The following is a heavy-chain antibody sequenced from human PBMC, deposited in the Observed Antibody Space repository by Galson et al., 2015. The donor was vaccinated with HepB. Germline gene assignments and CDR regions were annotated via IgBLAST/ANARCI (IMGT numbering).Heavy chain of an antibody. CDR1: GGSFSGYY. J-gene: IGHJ4*02. D-gene: IGHD3-10*01. CDR3: AREPLNYGIVDY. V-gene: IGHV4-34*01. Sequence: TLSLTCAVYGGSFSGYYWSWIRQPPGKGLEWIGEINHSGSTNYNPSLKSRVTISVDTSKNQFSLKLSSVTAADTAVYYCAREPLNYGIVDYWGQGTLVTVSS. CDR2: INHSGST.